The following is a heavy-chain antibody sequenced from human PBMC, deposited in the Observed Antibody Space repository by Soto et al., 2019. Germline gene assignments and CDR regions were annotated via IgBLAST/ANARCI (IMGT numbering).Heavy chain of an antibody. Sequence: QVQLQESGPGLVKPSQTLSLTCTVSGVSISSGGYYWSWIRQHPGKGLEWIGYIYYSGNTYYNPYLKSRVAISVDTSKNQFSLKLSSVTAADTAVYYCARAPGDYYDSSGSLYFDYWGQGTLVTVSS. CDR1: GVSISSGGYY. J-gene: IGHJ4*02. CDR3: ARAPGDYYDSSGSLYFDY. V-gene: IGHV4-31*03. D-gene: IGHD3-22*01. CDR2: IYYSGNT.